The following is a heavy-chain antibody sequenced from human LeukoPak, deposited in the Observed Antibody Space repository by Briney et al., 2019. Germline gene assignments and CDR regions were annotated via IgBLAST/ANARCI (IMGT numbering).Heavy chain of an antibody. Sequence: PGGSLRLSCAASGFTFDDYAMHWVRHAPGKGLEWVSGISWNSGSIGYADSVKGRFTISRDNAKNSLYLQMNSLRAEDTALYYCAKDMTPFTMVRGVDYWGQGTLVTVSS. V-gene: IGHV3-9*01. CDR2: ISWNSGSI. CDR3: AKDMTPFTMVRGVDY. CDR1: GFTFDDYA. J-gene: IGHJ4*02. D-gene: IGHD3-10*01.